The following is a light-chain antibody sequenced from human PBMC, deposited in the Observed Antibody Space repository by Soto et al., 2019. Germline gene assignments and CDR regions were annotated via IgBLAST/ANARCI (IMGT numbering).Light chain of an antibody. V-gene: IGLV2-14*01. CDR1: SSDIGNYNY. Sequence: QSALTQPASVSGSPGQSITISCARTSSDIGNYNYVSWYQQYPGKAPKLMIYDVSSRPSGVSSRFSGSKSGNTASLTISGLQAEDEADYYCTSYTTSSTLVFGGGTKLTVL. J-gene: IGLJ2*01. CDR3: TSYTTSSTLV. CDR2: DVS.